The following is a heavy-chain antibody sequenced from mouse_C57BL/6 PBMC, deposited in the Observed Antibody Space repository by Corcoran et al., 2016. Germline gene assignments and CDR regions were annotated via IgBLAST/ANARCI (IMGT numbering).Heavy chain of an antibody. CDR1: GSNIKNTY. D-gene: IGHD1-1*01. CDR2: IDPANGNT. Sequence: EVQLQQSVAELVRPGASVKLSCTASGSNIKNTYMHWVKRMPEQGLEWIGRIDPANGNTKYAPKFQGKATITADTSSNTAYLQLSSLTSEDTAIYYVALGSSNFDYLGQGTTLTVSS. CDR3: ALGSSNFDY. J-gene: IGHJ2*01. V-gene: IGHV14-3*01.